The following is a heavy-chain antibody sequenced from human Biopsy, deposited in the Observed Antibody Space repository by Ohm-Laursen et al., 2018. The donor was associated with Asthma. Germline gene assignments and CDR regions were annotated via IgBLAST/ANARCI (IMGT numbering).Heavy chain of an antibody. Sequence: SLRLSCAAPGFTLSSYATHWVRQAPGKGLEWVSVISSGGGTIDYADSVKGRFTISRNISTNTVYLQMDSLSADYTAVYYCAKVGHGYGDYVGYLDPWGQGTLVTVSS. D-gene: IGHD4-17*01. J-gene: IGHJ5*02. CDR1: GFTLSSYA. CDR3: AKVGHGYGDYVGYLDP. CDR2: ISSGGGTI. V-gene: IGHV3-23*01.